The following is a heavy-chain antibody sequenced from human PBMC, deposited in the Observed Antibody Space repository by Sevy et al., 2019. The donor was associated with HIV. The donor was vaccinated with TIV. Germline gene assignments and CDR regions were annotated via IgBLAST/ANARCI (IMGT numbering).Heavy chain of an antibody. J-gene: IGHJ4*02. V-gene: IGHV3-23*01. Sequence: GGSLRLSCAASGFTFSSYAMSWVRQAPGKGLEWVSAISGSGGSTYYADSVKGRFTISRDNSKNTLYLQMNSLRAEDTAVYYCAKAPLYDSSGYHYFDYWGQGTLVTVSS. D-gene: IGHD3-22*01. CDR2: ISGSGGST. CDR1: GFTFSSYA. CDR3: AKAPLYDSSGYHYFDY.